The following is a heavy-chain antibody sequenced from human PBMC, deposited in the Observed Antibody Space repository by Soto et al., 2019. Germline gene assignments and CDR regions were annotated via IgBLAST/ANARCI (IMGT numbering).Heavy chain of an antibody. CDR2: IYWDDDK. Sequence: QITLKESGPTLVKPTQTLTLTCTFSGFSLSTSGVGVGWIRQPPGKSLEWLALIYWDDDKHYSPSLKSRLTITKDTTKNQVVLTMTNIDPVDTATYYRAHSPAPVYGYGAIYFQHWGQVTLVTFSS. D-gene: IGHD2-8*01. V-gene: IGHV2-5*02. J-gene: IGHJ1*01. CDR3: AHSPAPVYGYGAIYFQH. CDR1: GFSLSTSGVG.